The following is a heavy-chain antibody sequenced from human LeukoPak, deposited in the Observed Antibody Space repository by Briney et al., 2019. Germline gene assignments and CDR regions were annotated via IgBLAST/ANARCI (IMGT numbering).Heavy chain of an antibody. D-gene: IGHD4-17*01. CDR2: ISTSSSSI. V-gene: IGHV3-48*01. CDR3: ARDYGDYVLHYHHMDF. J-gene: IGHJ6*03. CDR1: GFRFSTYN. Sequence: GGSLRLPCAASGFRFSTYNLNWVRQAPGKGLEWVSYISTSSSSIYYADSVRGRFTVSRDNAKNSVYLQMNSLRAEDTAVYYCARDYGDYVLHYHHMDFWGNGTTVTVSS.